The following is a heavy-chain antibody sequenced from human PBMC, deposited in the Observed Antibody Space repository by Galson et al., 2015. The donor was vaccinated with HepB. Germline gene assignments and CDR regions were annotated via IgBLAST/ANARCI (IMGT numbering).Heavy chain of an antibody. D-gene: IGHD2-15*01. V-gene: IGHV4-59*01. Sequence: ETLSLTCTVSGGSISSYYWSWIRQPPGKGLEWIGYIYYSGSTNYNPSLKSRVTISVDTSKNQFSLKLSSVTAVDTAVYYCARGVVVAASRLYFDYWGQGTLVTVSS. J-gene: IGHJ4*02. CDR1: GGSISSYY. CDR2: IYYSGST. CDR3: ARGVVVAASRLYFDY.